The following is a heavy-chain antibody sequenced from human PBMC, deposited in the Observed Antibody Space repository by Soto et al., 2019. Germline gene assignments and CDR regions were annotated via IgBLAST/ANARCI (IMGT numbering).Heavy chain of an antibody. V-gene: IGHV4-39*01. J-gene: IGHJ4*02. CDR1: GGSSSSSSYY. CDR2: IYYSGST. Sequence: SETLSLTCTVSGGSSSSSSYYWGWIRHPPGKGLEWIGSIYYSGSTYYNPSLKSRVTISVDTSKNQFSLKLSSVTAADTAVYYCAREGLSPYCSGGSCYSSAFWGQGTLVTVSS. D-gene: IGHD2-15*01. CDR3: AREGLSPYCSGGSCYSSAF.